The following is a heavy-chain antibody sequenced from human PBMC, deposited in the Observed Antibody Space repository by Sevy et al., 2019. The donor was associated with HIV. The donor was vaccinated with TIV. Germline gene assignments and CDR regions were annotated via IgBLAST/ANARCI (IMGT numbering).Heavy chain of an antibody. V-gene: IGHV5-51*01. J-gene: IGHJ6*02. D-gene: IGHD3-22*01. Sequence: GESLKISCKGSGYSFTSYWIGWVRQMPGKGLEWMGIIYPGDSDTRYSPSFQAQVTISADKSISTAYLQWSSLKASDTAMYYCARLDYYDSSGYPSYYYGMDVWGQGTTVTVSS. CDR1: GYSFTSYW. CDR2: IYPGDSDT. CDR3: ARLDYYDSSGYPSYYYGMDV.